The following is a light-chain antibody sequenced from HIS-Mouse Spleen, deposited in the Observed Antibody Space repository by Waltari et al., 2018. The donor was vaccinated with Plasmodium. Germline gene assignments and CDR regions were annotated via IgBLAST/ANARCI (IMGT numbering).Light chain of an antibody. Sequence: QSALTQPASVSGSPGQSIPISCTGTSSDVGGYNSVSWYQQHPGKAPKLMIYDVSNRPSGVSNRFSGSKSGNTASLTISGLQAEDEADYYCSSYTSSSTPYVFGTGTKVTVL. CDR3: SSYTSSSTPYV. CDR2: DVS. V-gene: IGLV2-14*03. CDR1: SSDVGGYNS. J-gene: IGLJ1*01.